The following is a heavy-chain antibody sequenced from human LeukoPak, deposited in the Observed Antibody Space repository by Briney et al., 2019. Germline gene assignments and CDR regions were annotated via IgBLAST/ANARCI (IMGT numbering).Heavy chain of an antibody. CDR2: ITYNGGTI. CDR1: GFTFRSYA. J-gene: IGHJ4*02. V-gene: IGHV3-48*01. Sequence: GGSLRLSCAASGFTFRSYAMQWVRQAPGKGLEWVSYITYNGGTIFYADSVKGRFTISRDNAKDSLYLQMSSLRGEDTAVYYCARDSGYSYADGYWGQGTLVTVSS. CDR3: ARDSGYSYADGY. D-gene: IGHD5-18*01.